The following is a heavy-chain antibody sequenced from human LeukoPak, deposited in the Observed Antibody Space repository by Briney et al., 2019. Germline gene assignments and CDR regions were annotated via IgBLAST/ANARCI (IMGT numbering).Heavy chain of an antibody. CDR2: IRYNGNNQ. CDR3: AKDIAAAGRGWFDP. CDR1: GFTFNNYG. Sequence: GGSLRLSCAASGFTFNNYGMHWVRQAPGKGLGWVAFIRYNGNNQYYADSVKGRFTISRDNSKNTLYLQMNSLKGDDTAVYYCAKDIAAAGRGWFDPWGQGTLVTVSS. J-gene: IGHJ5*02. D-gene: IGHD6-13*01. V-gene: IGHV3-30*02.